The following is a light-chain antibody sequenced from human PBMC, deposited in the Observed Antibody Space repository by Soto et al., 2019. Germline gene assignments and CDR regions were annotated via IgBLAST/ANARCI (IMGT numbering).Light chain of an antibody. Sequence: DIQMTQSPSSVSASVGDRFTITFRASQDISGWLAWFQQKPGKAPNLLIYAASILQSGVPSRFSGSGSGTDFTLTITYLQPEDFATYYCQQANSFPWTFGQGTKVDI. J-gene: IGKJ1*01. V-gene: IGKV1D-12*01. CDR2: AAS. CDR3: QQANSFPWT. CDR1: QDISGW.